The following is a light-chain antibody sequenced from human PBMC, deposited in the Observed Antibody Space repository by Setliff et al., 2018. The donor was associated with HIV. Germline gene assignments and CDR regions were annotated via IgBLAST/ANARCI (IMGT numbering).Light chain of an antibody. Sequence: QSALTQPASVSGSPGQSITISCSGTSSDVGNYNLVSWYQQPPGKAPKLMVYEVTKRPLGVSTRFSGSKSGNTASLTISGLLAEDEADYYCCSYAGSRTFYVFGTGTKVPS. CDR2: EVT. CDR3: CSYAGSRTFYV. V-gene: IGLV2-23*02. CDR1: SSDVGNYNL. J-gene: IGLJ1*01.